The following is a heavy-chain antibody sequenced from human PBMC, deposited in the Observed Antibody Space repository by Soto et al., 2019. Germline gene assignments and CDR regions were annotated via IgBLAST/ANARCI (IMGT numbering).Heavy chain of an antibody. CDR1: GGSFSGYY. CDR3: ARGGGNIVVVPAAMGVHNWFDP. J-gene: IGHJ5*02. D-gene: IGHD2-2*01. CDR2: INHSGST. Sequence: SETLSLTCAVYGGSFSGYYWSWIRQPPGKGLEWIGEINHSGSTNYNPSLKSQVTISVDTSKNQFSLKLSSVTAADTAVYYCARGGGNIVVVPAAMGVHNWFDPWGQGTLVTVSS. V-gene: IGHV4-34*01.